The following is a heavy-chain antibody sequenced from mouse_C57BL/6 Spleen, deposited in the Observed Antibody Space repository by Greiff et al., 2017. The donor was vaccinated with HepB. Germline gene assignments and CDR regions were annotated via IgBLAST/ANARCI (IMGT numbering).Heavy chain of an antibody. CDR3: ASGGNYGNYAMDY. V-gene: IGHV3-6*01. CDR1: GYSITSGYS. D-gene: IGHD2-1*01. J-gene: IGHJ4*01. CDR2: ISYDGSH. Sequence: VQLKQSGPGLVKPSQSLSLTCSVTGYSITSGYSWNWIRQFPGNKLVWMGYISYDGSHNYNPSLKNRISRIRDTAKNQFFLKLNSLTTEDTATYYCASGGNYGNYAMDYWGQGTSVTVAS.